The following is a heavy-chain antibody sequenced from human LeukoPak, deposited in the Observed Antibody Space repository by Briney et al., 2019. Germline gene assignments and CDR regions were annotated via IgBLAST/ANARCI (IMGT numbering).Heavy chain of an antibody. D-gene: IGHD3-16*01. V-gene: IGHV3-23*01. CDR2: ISDSGHDT. CDR3: ATGEYYFDF. CDR1: GFTFPNYD. J-gene: IGHJ4*02. Sequence: PGGSLRLSCAASGFTFPNYDMSWVRQAPGKGLEWVSTISDSGHDTSYADSVKGRFTISRDNSKNTLYLQMSSLRAEDTALYHCATGEYYFDFWGQGTLVTVSS.